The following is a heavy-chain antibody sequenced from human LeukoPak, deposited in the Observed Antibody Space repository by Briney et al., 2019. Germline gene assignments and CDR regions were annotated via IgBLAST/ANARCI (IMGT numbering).Heavy chain of an antibody. CDR2: IRHDGSDK. D-gene: IGHD6-13*01. CDR1: GVTFSSYY. CDR3: AREKRQLLLSDVFDV. V-gene: IGHV3-30*04. J-gene: IGHJ3*01. Sequence: GGSLRLSCAASGVTFSSYYMHWVRRAPGKGLEWVGEIRHDGSDKYYGDSVRGRFTISRDNSKNTLYLQMDSPRAEDTAVYYCAREKRQLLLSDVFDVWGRETMVTVSS.